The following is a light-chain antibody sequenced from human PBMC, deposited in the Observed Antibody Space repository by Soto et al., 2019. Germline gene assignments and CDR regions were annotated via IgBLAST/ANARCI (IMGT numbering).Light chain of an antibody. CDR2: EVN. J-gene: IGLJ2*01. CDR3: SSWTSSTTQV. CDR1: SSDVGGYNF. Sequence: QSALTQPASVSGSPGQSITISCTGTSSDVGGYNFGSWYQQHPGKAPKLMIFEVNNRPSGVSNRFSGSKSGNTASLTISGLQAEDEADYYCSSWTSSTTQVLGGGTKVTVL. V-gene: IGLV2-14*01.